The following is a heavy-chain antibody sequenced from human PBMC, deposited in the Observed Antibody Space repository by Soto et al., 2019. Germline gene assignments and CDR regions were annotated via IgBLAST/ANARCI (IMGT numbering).Heavy chain of an antibody. CDR3: ARDAYSGYDKGYFDY. Sequence: KPSETLSLTCTVSGGSISTYYWSWIRQPPGKGLEWIGYIYYSGSTNYNPSLKNRVTISVDTSENQFSPKLSSVTAADTAVYYCARDAYSGYDKGYFDYWGQGTPVTVSS. CDR1: GGSISTYY. CDR2: IYYSGST. J-gene: IGHJ4*02. D-gene: IGHD5-12*01. V-gene: IGHV4-59*01.